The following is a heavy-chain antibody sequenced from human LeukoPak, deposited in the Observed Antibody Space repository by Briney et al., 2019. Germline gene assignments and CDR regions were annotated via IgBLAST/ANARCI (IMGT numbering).Heavy chain of an antibody. Sequence: GGSLRLSCAASGFTFSSYAMSWVRQDPGKGLEWVSAISGSGGSTYYADSVKGRFTISRDNSKNTLYLQMNSLRAEDTAVYYCARHIVGATTFDYWGQGTLVTVSS. CDR2: ISGSGGST. D-gene: IGHD1-26*01. CDR1: GFTFSSYA. V-gene: IGHV3-23*01. J-gene: IGHJ4*02. CDR3: ARHIVGATTFDY.